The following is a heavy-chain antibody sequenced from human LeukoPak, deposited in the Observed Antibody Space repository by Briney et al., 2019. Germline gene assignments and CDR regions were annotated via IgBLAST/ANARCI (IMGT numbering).Heavy chain of an antibody. J-gene: IGHJ4*02. CDR3: ARGWRPYFDY. CDR2: IYYSGST. CDR1: GGSISSYY. Sequence: SETLSLTCTVSGGSISSYYWSRIRQPPGKGLEWIGYIYYSGSTNYNPSLKSRVTISVDTSKNQFSLKLSSVTAADTAVYHCARGWRPYFDYWGQGTLVTVSS. V-gene: IGHV4-59*01.